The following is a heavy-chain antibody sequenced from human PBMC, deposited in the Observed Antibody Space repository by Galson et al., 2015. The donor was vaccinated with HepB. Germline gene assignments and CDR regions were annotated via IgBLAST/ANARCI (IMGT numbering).Heavy chain of an antibody. V-gene: IGHV3-49*03. CDR2: ISSEGYHGTK. J-gene: IGHJ4*02. D-gene: IGHD2-21*01. CDR3: GRGSVAFCGGDCHFYYFDY. CDR1: GFNFGDYA. Sequence: SLRLSCATSGFNFGDYAMAWFRQAPGRGLQWIGLISSEGYHGTKEYAPSGKGRFNISRDDSKVIVHLQINSLTTEDTAVYYCGRGSVAFCGGDCHFYYFDYWGQGTLVTVSS.